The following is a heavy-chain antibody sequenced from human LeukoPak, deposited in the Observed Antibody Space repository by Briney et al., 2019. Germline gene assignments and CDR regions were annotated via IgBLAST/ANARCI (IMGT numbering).Heavy chain of an antibody. Sequence: GASVKVSCKASGYTFTGYYLHWVRQAPGQGLEWMGWINPDSGGTDYAQKFQGRVTMTRDTSISTAYMELSRLTSDDTAVYYCARDYYGSGTNWFDPWGQGTLVTVSS. J-gene: IGHJ5*02. CDR2: INPDSGGT. CDR1: GYTFTGYY. D-gene: IGHD3-10*01. CDR3: ARDYYGSGTNWFDP. V-gene: IGHV1-2*02.